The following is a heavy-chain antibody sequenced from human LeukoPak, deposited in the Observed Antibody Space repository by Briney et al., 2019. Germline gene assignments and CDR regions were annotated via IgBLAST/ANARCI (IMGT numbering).Heavy chain of an antibody. CDR2: ISYDGSNK. CDR3: AKDGRGGVPAAKTKGPYYYYGMDV. V-gene: IGHV3-30*18. D-gene: IGHD2-2*01. CDR1: GFSFRNYA. J-gene: IGHJ6*02. Sequence: GGSLRLSCAASGFSFRNYAMSWVRQAPGKGLEWVAVISYDGSNKYYADSVKGRFTISRDNSKNTLYLQINSLRAEDTAVYYCAKDGRGGVPAAKTKGPYYYYGMDVWGQGTTVTVSS.